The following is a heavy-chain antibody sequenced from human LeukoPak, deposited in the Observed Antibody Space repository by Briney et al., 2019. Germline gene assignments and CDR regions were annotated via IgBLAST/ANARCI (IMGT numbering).Heavy chain of an antibody. CDR3: ASDGAPAIAAAGESGFDP. Sequence: ASVKVSCKASGYTFTGYYMHWVRQPPGQGLEWMGWINPNSGGTNYAQNFQGRVTMTRDTSISTAYMELSRLRSDDTAVYYCASDGAPAIAAAGESGFDPWGQGTLVTVSS. V-gene: IGHV1-2*02. D-gene: IGHD6-13*01. CDR2: INPNSGGT. CDR1: GYTFTGYY. J-gene: IGHJ5*02.